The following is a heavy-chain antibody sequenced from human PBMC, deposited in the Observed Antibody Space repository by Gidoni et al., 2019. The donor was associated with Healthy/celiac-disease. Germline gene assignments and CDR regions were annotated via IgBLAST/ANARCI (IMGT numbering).Heavy chain of an antibody. D-gene: IGHD2-15*01. CDR3: ARDPPFRGGVVAATREYYYYGMDV. V-gene: IGHV3-48*02. CDR2: ISSSSSTI. Sequence: EVQLVESGGGLVQPGGSLRLSCAASGFTFSSYSMNWVRQAPGKGLEWVSYISSSSSTIYYADSVKGRFTISRDNAKNSLYLQMNSLRDEDTAVYYCARDPPFRGGVVAATREYYYYGMDVWGQGTTVTVSS. J-gene: IGHJ6*02. CDR1: GFTFSSYS.